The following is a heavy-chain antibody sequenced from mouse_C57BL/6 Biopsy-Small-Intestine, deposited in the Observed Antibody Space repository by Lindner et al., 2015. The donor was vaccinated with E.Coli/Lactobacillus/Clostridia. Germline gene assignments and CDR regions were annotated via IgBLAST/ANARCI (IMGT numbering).Heavy chain of an antibody. J-gene: IGHJ4*01. Sequence: SVKVSCKASGGTFNTYTINWVRQAPGQGLEWMGRIIPIFGKPNYAQKFQGRVTITADKSTSTAYMELSSLRSEDTAVYYCAAKGDAAPGSDYWGQGTLVTVSS. CDR2: IIPIFGKP. CDR1: GGTFNTYT. D-gene: IGHD3-1*01. CDR3: AAKGDAAPGSDY. V-gene: IGHV1-74*01.